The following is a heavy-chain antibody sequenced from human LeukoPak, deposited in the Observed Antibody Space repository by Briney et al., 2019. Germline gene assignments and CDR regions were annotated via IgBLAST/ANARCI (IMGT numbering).Heavy chain of an antibody. D-gene: IGHD2-15*01. CDR3: ATGCSGGSCYSDPDWFDP. J-gene: IGHJ5*02. CDR2: INRDGRER. V-gene: IGHV3-7*01. CDR1: GFTFSSYW. Sequence: GGSLRLSCAVSGFTFSSYWMIWVRQTPGKGLEWVANINRDGRERHYVDSVEGRFTISRDNAKNSLYLQMNSLRAEDTAVYYCATGCSGGSCYSDPDWFDPWGQGTLVTVS.